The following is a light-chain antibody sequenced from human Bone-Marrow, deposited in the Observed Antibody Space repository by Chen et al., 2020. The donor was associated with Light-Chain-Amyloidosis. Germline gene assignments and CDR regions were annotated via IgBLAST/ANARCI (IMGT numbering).Light chain of an antibody. CDR1: QTISSNY. Sequence: EIVLTQSPGTLSLSPGEGANLSCRASQTISSNYLTWYQQKFGQAPRLLIYGASSRATGIPDRLTGRGYGTDFTLTINRLEPEDFAMYYCQQYGTSPLTFGGGTKVEIK. CDR3: QQYGTSPLT. CDR2: GAS. V-gene: IGKV3-20*01. J-gene: IGKJ4*01.